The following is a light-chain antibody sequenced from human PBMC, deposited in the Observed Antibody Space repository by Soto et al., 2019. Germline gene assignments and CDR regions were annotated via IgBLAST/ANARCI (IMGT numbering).Light chain of an antibody. Sequence: EIVLTLSPATLSLSPGERATVSCRASQSVSNYLGWSQQKPSQAPRLLIYDASNRATGIPARFIGSGSGTDFTLTISSLEPEDFAVDYWQHGCTFGQGTRLVSK. CDR1: QSVSNY. CDR3: QHGCT. J-gene: IGKJ5*01. V-gene: IGKV3-11*01. CDR2: DAS.